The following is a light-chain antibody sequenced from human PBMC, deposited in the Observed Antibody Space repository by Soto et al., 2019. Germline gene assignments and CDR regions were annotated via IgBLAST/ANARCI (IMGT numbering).Light chain of an antibody. CDR1: QSVSSN. Sequence: EIVMTQSPATLSVSPGERATLSCRASQSVSSNLAWYQQKPGQAPRLLIYGASTRATGIPARFSGRGSGTEFTLTISSLQSEDFAVYYCQQYNNWPFTFGPGTRREIK. V-gene: IGKV3-15*01. CDR3: QQYNNWPFT. CDR2: GAS. J-gene: IGKJ5*01.